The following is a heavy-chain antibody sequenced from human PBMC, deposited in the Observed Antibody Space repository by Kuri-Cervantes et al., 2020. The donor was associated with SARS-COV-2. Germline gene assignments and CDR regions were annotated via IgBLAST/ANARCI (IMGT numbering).Heavy chain of an antibody. D-gene: IGHD1-14*01. J-gene: IGHJ5*02. CDR1: GGSISSSSYY. CDR3: ARDPNANHNNWFGP. Sequence: SETLSLTCTVSGGSISSSSYYWGWIRQPPGKGLEWIGSIYYSGSTYYNPSLKSRVTISVDTSKNQFSLKLSSVTAADTAVYYCARDPNANHNNWFGPWGQGTLVTVSS. V-gene: IGHV4-39*07. CDR2: IYYSGST.